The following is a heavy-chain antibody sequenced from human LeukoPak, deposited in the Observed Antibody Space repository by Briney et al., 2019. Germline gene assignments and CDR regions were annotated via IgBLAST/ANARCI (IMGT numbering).Heavy chain of an antibody. Sequence: GGSLRLSCAASGFTFSSYAMHWVRQAPGKGLEYVSAISSNGGSTYYATSVKGRFTISRDNSKNTLYLQMGSLRAEDMAVYYCARGTGYSYGYANYYMDVWGKGTTVTVSS. CDR3: ARGTGYSYGYANYYMDV. V-gene: IGHV3-64*01. J-gene: IGHJ6*03. CDR2: ISSNGGST. D-gene: IGHD5-18*01. CDR1: GFTFSSYA.